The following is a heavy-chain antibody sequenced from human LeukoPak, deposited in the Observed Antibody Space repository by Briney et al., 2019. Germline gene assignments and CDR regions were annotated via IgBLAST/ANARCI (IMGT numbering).Heavy chain of an antibody. V-gene: IGHV4-61*02. Sequence: SETLSLTCTVSGGSISSGSYYWSWIRQPAGKGLEWIGRIYTSGSTNYNPSLKSRVTISVDTSKNQFSLKLSSVTAADTAEYYCARAVYDFWSGYFFDYWGQGTLVTVSS. D-gene: IGHD3-3*01. CDR2: IYTSGST. CDR1: GGSISSGSYY. J-gene: IGHJ4*02. CDR3: ARAVYDFWSGYFFDY.